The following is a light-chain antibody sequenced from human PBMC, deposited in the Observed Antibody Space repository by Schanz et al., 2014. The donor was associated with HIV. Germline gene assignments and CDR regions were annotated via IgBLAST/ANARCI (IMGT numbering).Light chain of an antibody. CDR3: LLSYSAARQVV. Sequence: QAVVTQEPSLTVSPGGTVTLTCGSSTGTVTSGHYPYWFQQRPGQAPRTLIYDTNNKHSWTPARFSGSLLGGKAALTLSGAQPEDEADYYCLLSYSAARQVVFGGGTKFTVL. J-gene: IGLJ2*01. CDR1: TGTVTSGHY. CDR2: DTN. V-gene: IGLV7-46*01.